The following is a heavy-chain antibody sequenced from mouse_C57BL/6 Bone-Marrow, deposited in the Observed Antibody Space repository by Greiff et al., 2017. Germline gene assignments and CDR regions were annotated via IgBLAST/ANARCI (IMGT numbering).Heavy chain of an antibody. CDR3: TDYYGSSSLAY. Sequence: VQVVESGAELVRPGASVTLSCKASGYTFTDYEMHWVKQTPVHGLEWIGAIDPETGGTAYNQKFKGKAILTADKSSSTAYMELRSLTSEDSAVYYCTDYYGSSSLAYWGQGTLVTVSA. D-gene: IGHD1-1*01. V-gene: IGHV1-15*01. J-gene: IGHJ3*01. CDR2: IDPETGGT. CDR1: GYTFTDYE.